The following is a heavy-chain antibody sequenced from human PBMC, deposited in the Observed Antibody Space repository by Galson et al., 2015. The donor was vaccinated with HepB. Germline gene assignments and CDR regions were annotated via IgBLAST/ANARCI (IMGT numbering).Heavy chain of an antibody. CDR2: IDAGSGST. CDR1: GYTFSSYA. CDR3: ERGGEAVAGTSYYYGMDV. J-gene: IGHJ6*02. V-gene: IGHV1-3*01. D-gene: IGHD6-19*01. Sequence: SVKVSCKASGYTFSSYALYWVRQASGQGLEWMGWIDAGSGSTKYSQRFQGRVNITRDTSASTDSMELSRLRSEDTAVYDCERGGEAVAGTSYYYGMDVWGQGTTVTVSS.